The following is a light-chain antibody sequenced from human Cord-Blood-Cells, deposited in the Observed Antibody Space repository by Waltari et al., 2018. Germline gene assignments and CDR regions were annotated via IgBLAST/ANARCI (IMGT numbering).Light chain of an antibody. V-gene: IGLV2-14*01. CDR3: SSYTSSSTVV. Sequence: QSALTQPASVSGSPGQSITISSTVTRSAVGVYNYVSWYQQHPGKAPKLMIYDVSNRPSGVSNRFSGSKSGNTASLTISGLQAEDEADYYCSSYTSSSTVVFGGGTKLTVL. CDR1: RSAVGVYNY. CDR2: DVS. J-gene: IGLJ2*01.